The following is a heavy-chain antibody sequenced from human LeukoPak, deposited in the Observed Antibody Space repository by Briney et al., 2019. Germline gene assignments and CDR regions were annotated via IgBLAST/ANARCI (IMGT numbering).Heavy chain of an antibody. Sequence: SVKVSCKASGGTVSSYAISWVRQPPGHGLEWMGRIIPILGIANYAQKFQGRVTITADKSTSTAYMELSSLRSEDTAVYYCAREGTAAGPPLNGMDVXGXGTTVTVSS. CDR2: IIPILGIA. CDR1: GGTVSSYA. CDR3: AREGTAAGPPLNGMDV. J-gene: IGHJ6*01. D-gene: IGHD6-13*01. V-gene: IGHV1-69*04.